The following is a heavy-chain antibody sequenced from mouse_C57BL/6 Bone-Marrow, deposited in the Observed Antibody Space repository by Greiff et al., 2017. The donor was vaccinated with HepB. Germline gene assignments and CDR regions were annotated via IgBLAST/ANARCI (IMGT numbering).Heavy chain of an antibody. Sequence: VKLQESGPELARPGASVKLSCKASGYAFRSSGMNWVKQRPGKGLEWIGRIYPGDGDTNYNGKFKGKATLTADKSSSTAYMQLRSLTSEDSAVYFCARGYGNDKDAMDYWGQGTSVTVSS. J-gene: IGHJ4*01. V-gene: IGHV1-82*01. CDR1: GYAFRSSG. D-gene: IGHD2-10*02. CDR2: IYPGDGDT. CDR3: ARGYGNDKDAMDY.